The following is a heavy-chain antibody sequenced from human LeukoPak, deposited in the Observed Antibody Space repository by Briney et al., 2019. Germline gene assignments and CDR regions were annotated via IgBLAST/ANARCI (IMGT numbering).Heavy chain of an antibody. CDR3: ARGYPLSTTAAGTYFQH. Sequence: ASVKASCKPSGYTFAGYYIHWVRQAPGQGLEWLGWINPNSGGTNYAQKFQGRVTMTRDTSISTAYMELSRLRSDDTAVYYCARGYPLSTTAAGTYFQHWGQGTLVTVSS. CDR1: GYTFAGYY. V-gene: IGHV1-2*02. J-gene: IGHJ1*01. D-gene: IGHD6-13*01. CDR2: INPNSGGT.